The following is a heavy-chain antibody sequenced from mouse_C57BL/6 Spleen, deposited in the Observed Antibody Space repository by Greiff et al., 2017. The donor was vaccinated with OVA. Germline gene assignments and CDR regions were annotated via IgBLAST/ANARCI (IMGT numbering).Heavy chain of an antibody. Sequence: LVESGPELVKPGASVKISCKASGYAFSSSWMNWVKQRPGKGLEWIGRIYPGDGDTTYNGKFKGKATLTADKSSSTAYMQLSSLTSEDSAVYFCAREGLYYFGYWGQGTTLTVSS. CDR2: IYPGDGDT. J-gene: IGHJ2*01. CDR1: GYAFSSSW. CDR3: AREGLYYFGY. V-gene: IGHV1-82*01.